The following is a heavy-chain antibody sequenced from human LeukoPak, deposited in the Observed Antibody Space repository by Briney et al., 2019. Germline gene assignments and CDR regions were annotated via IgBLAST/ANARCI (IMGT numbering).Heavy chain of an antibody. D-gene: IGHD5-12*01. V-gene: IGHV3-30-3*01. J-gene: IGHJ4*02. CDR3: ARDTSGYDYQY. CDR2: ISYDGSNK. Sequence: PGGSLRLSCAASGFTFSSYAMHWVRQAPGKGLEWVAVISYDGSNKYYADSVKGQFTISRDNSKNTLYLQMNSLRAEDTAVYYCARDTSGYDYQYWGQGTLVTVSS. CDR1: GFTFSSYA.